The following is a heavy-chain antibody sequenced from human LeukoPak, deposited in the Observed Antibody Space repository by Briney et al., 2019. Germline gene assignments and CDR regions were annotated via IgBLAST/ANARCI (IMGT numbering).Heavy chain of an antibody. J-gene: IGHJ3*02. CDR3: ARGSHDTIRGVLDI. V-gene: IGHV4-4*02. CDR2: IHYSGTT. D-gene: IGHD3-10*01. CDR1: GGSISSDYW. Sequence: PSETLSLTCAVSGGSISSDYWWSRVRQPPGKGLEYIGEIHYSGTTNYNPSLKSRVTISLDKSKNQFSLNLNSVTAADTAVFYCARGSHDTIRGVLDIWGQGTMATVSS.